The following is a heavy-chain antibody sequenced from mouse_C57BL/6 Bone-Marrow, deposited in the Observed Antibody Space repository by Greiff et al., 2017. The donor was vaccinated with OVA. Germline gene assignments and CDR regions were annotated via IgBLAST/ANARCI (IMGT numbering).Heavy chain of an antibody. Sequence: QVQLQQSGPELVKPGASVKMSCKASGYTFTSYWITWVKQRPGQGLEWIGDIYPGSGSTNYNEKFKSKATLTVDTSSSTAYMQLSSLTSEDSAVYYCARGGPRGQGFAYWGQGTLVTVSA. J-gene: IGHJ3*01. D-gene: IGHD3-3*01. V-gene: IGHV1-55*01. CDR2: IYPGSGST. CDR1: GYTFTSYW. CDR3: ARGGPRGQGFAY.